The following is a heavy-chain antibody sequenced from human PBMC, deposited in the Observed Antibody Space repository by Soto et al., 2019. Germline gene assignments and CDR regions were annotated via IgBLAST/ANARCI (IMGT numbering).Heavy chain of an antibody. V-gene: IGHV3-33*01. CDR2: IWYDGSNK. CDR1: GFTFSSYG. D-gene: IGHD3-9*01. J-gene: IGHJ4*02. Sequence: GGSLRLSCAASGFTFSSYGMHWVRQAPGKGLEWVAVIWYDGSNKYYADSVKGRFTISRDNSKNTLYLQMNSLRAEDTAVYYCAREPTYYDISTGSVDYWGQGTLVTVSS. CDR3: AREPTYYDISTGSVDY.